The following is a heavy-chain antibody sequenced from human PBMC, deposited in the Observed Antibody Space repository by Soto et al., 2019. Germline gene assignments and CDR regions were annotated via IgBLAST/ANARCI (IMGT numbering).Heavy chain of an antibody. CDR1: GYTFTSYY. D-gene: IGHD3-16*01. CDR2: INPSGGST. V-gene: IGHV1-46*03. Sequence: QVQLVQSGAEVKKPGASVKVSCKASGYTFTSYYMHWVRQAPGQGLEWMGIINPSGGSTSYAQKFRGRVTMTRDTSTSTVYMELSSLRSEDTAVYYCARYDYVWGSSHGMDVWGQGTTVTVSS. CDR3: ARYDYVWGSSHGMDV. J-gene: IGHJ6*02.